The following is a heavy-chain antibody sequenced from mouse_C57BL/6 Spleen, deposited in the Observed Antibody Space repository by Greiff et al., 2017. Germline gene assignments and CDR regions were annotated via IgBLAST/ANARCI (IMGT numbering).Heavy chain of an antibody. CDR3: AITTVVEGAWFAY. Sequence: VQLQQSGAELARPGASVKLSCKASGYTFTSYGISWVKQRTGQGLEWIGEIYPRSGNTYYNEKLQGKATLTADKSSSTAYMELRSLTSEDSSVYFWAITTVVEGAWFAYWGQGTLVTVSA. J-gene: IGHJ3*01. CDR2: IYPRSGNT. CDR1: GYTFTSYG. V-gene: IGHV1-81*01. D-gene: IGHD1-1*01.